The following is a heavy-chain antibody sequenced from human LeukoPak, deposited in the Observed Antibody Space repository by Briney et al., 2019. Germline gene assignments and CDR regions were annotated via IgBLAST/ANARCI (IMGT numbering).Heavy chain of an antibody. CDR3: AREGYCRGESCVFYDY. Sequence: ASVKVSCKASAYTFTGYYLHWVRQAPGQGLERMGWINPDSGGTNYAQNFQGRVTMTRDTSITTAYMELSGLTSDDTAVYFCAREGYCRGESCVFYDYWGQGTLVTVSS. CDR1: AYTFTGYY. CDR2: INPDSGGT. J-gene: IGHJ4*02. V-gene: IGHV1-2*02. D-gene: IGHD2-15*01.